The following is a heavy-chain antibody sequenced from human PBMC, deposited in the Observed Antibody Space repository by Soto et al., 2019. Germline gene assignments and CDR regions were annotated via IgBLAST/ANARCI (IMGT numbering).Heavy chain of an antibody. Sequence: EVQLLESGGGLVQPGGSLRLSCAASGCTFSSYAMSWVRQAPGKGLEWVSAISGSGGSTYYADSVKGRFTISRDNFKNTLYLQMNSLRAEDTAVYYCANPPLEYPWDYWGQGTLVTVSS. CDR1: GCTFSSYA. CDR3: ANPPLEYPWDY. CDR2: ISGSGGST. V-gene: IGHV3-23*01. D-gene: IGHD2-2*02. J-gene: IGHJ4*02.